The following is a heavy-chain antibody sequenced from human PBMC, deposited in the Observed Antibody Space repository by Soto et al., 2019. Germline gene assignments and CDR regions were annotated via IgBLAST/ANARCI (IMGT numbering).Heavy chain of an antibody. Sequence: EVQLVESGGGLVQPGGSLRLSCTASGFTFSTYGMNWVRQAPGKGLEWISFISSSSSIIYYADSVKGRFTISRDNAQNSLYLQMNSLSDDDTDVYYCARGGNSGFRYFDLWGRGTLVTVSS. J-gene: IGHJ2*01. CDR1: GFTFSTYG. CDR3: ARGGNSGFRYFDL. D-gene: IGHD2-21*02. CDR2: ISSSSSII. V-gene: IGHV3-48*02.